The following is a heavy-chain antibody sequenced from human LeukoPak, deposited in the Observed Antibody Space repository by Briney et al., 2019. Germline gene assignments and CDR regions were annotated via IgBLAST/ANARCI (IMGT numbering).Heavy chain of an antibody. Sequence: SETLSLTCTVSGGSISSSSYYWGWLRQPPGKGLEWIGSIYYSGSTYYNPSLKSRVTISVDTSKNQFSLKLSSVTAADTAVYYCARGPLEYSSSSAGRHFDYWGQGTLVTVSS. CDR2: IYYSGST. CDR1: GGSISSSSYY. J-gene: IGHJ4*02. V-gene: IGHV4-39*07. D-gene: IGHD6-6*01. CDR3: ARGPLEYSSSSAGRHFDY.